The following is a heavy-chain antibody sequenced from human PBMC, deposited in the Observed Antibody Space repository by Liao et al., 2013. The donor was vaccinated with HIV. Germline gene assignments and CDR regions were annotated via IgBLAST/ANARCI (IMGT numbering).Heavy chain of an antibody. D-gene: IGHD3-3*01. CDR3: ARVDQYYDYWRGYENWFDP. V-gene: IGHV4-39*07. Sequence: QVQLQESGPGLVKPSETLSLTCTVSGASIDGGNYYWAWIRQAPGKGLEWIGSIYSRGKSDSNPSLKSRVTMSVDTSKNQFSLKLSSVTAADTAVYYCARVDQYYDYWRGYENWFDPWGQGTLVTVSS. CDR2: IYSRGKS. CDR1: GASIDGGNYY. J-gene: IGHJ5*02.